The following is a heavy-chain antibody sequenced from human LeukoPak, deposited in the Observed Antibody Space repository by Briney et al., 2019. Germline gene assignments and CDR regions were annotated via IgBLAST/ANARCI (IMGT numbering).Heavy chain of an antibody. CDR3: ARGRQNYGDYPY. J-gene: IGHJ4*02. D-gene: IGHD4-17*01. Sequence: GGSLRLSCAASGFTFSSYSMNWVRQAPGKGLEWVSSISSSSSYIYYADSVRGRFTISRDNAKNSLYLQMNSLRAEDTAVYYCARGRQNYGDYPYWGQGTLVTVSS. CDR1: GFTFSSYS. V-gene: IGHV3-21*01. CDR2: ISSSSSYI.